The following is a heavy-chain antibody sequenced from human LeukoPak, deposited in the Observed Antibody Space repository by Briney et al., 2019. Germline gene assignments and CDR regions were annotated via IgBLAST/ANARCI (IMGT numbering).Heavy chain of an antibody. CDR2: ISYDGSNK. D-gene: IGHD6-13*01. CDR1: GFTFSSYA. J-gene: IGHJ4*02. CDR3: ARDLWGGIAAAGNDY. Sequence: GRSLRLSCAASGFTFSSYAMHWVRQAPGKGLGWVAVISYDGSNKYYADSVKGRFTISRDNSKNTLYLQMNSLRAEDTAVYYCARDLWGGIAAAGNDYWGQGTLVTVSS. V-gene: IGHV3-30*04.